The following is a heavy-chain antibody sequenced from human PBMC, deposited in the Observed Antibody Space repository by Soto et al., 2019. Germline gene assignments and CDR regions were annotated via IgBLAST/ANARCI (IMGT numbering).Heavy chain of an antibody. J-gene: IGHJ3*02. CDR2: IYYSGST. Sequence: SETLSLTCTVSGGSISSSSYYWGWIRQPPGKGLEWIGSIYYSGSTYYNPSLKSRVTISVDTSKNQFSLKLSSVTAADTAVYYCARHFRKTTLIAAREVGAFDIWGQGTMVTVSS. V-gene: IGHV4-39*01. CDR1: GGSISSSSYY. CDR3: ARHFRKTTLIAAREVGAFDI. D-gene: IGHD6-6*01.